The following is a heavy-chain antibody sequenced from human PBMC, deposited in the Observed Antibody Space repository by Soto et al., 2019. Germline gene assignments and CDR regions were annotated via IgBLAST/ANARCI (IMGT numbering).Heavy chain of an antibody. Sequence: GGSLRLSCAASGFTVSSNYMSWVRQAPGKGLEWVSVIYSGGSTYYADSVKGRFTISRDNSKNTLYLQMNSLRAEDTAVYYCAGSSGYYYPQAEYFQHWGQGTLVTVSS. J-gene: IGHJ1*01. CDR3: AGSSGYYYPQAEYFQH. D-gene: IGHD3-22*01. V-gene: IGHV3-66*01. CDR2: IYSGGST. CDR1: GFTVSSNY.